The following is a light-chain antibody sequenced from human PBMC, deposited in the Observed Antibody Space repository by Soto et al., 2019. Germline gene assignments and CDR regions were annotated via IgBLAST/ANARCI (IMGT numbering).Light chain of an antibody. J-gene: IGKJ1*01. CDR3: QQGYTTPT. CDR1: QSISSY. V-gene: IGKV1-39*01. CDR2: AAS. Sequence: DIQMTQSPSSLSASVGDRVTITCRASQSISSYLNWYQQKPGKAPKLLISAASSLQSGVPSRFRGSGSGTDVTLPISSLQPEDFATYYCQQGYTTPTFGQGTKVEIK.